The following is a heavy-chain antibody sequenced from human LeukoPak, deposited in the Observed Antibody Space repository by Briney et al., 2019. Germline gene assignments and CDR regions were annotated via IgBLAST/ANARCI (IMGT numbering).Heavy chain of an antibody. CDR1: GGSISSSSYY. Sequence: SETLSLTCTVSGGSISSSSYYWGWIRQPPGKGLEWIGSIYYSGSTYYNPSLKSRVTISVDTSKNQFSLKLSSVTAADTAVYYCARALELAIDYWGQGTLVTVSS. CDR2: IYYSGST. D-gene: IGHD5-24*01. V-gene: IGHV4-39*07. CDR3: ARALELAIDY. J-gene: IGHJ4*02.